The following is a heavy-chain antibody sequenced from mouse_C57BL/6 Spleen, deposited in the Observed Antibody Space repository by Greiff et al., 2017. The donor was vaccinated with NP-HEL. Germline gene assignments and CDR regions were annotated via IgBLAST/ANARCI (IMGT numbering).Heavy chain of an antibody. CDR2: IYPRSGNT. CDR3: ARERDYYGSSPYFDY. V-gene: IGHV1-81*01. Sequence: QVQLQQSGAELARPGASVKLSCKASGYTFTSYGISWVKQRTGQGLEWIGEIYPRSGNTYYNEKFKGKATLTADKSSSTAYMELRSLTSEDSAVYFCARERDYYGSSPYFDYWGQGTTLTVSS. J-gene: IGHJ2*01. CDR1: GYTFTSYG. D-gene: IGHD1-1*01.